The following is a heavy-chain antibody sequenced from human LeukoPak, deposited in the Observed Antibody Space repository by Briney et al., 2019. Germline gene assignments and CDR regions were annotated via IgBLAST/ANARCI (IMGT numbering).Heavy chain of an antibody. J-gene: IGHJ6*03. V-gene: IGHV4-59*01. CDR3: ARTTEGGYTYDYFYYYYMDV. CDR2: IYYSGST. CDR1: GGSISSYY. Sequence: SETLSLTCTVSGGSISSYYWSWIRQPPGKGLEWIGYIYYSGSTNYNPSLKSRVTISVDTSKNQFSLKLSSVTAADTAVYYCARTTEGGYTYDYFYYYYMDVWGKGTTVTIS. D-gene: IGHD5-18*01.